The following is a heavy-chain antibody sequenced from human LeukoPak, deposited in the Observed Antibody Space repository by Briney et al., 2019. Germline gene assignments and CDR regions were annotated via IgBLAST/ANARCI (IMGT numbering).Heavy chain of an antibody. D-gene: IGHD2-2*01. CDR2: IRYDGSNK. J-gene: IGHJ4*02. CDR1: GFTFSGYG. V-gene: IGHV3-30*02. Sequence: GGSLRLSCAASGFTFSGYGMHWVRQAPGKGLEWVAFIRYDGSNKYYADSVKGRFTISRDNSKNTLYLQMNSLRAEDTAVYYCAKDIVVVPAEFDYWGQGTLVTVSS. CDR3: AKDIVVVPAEFDY.